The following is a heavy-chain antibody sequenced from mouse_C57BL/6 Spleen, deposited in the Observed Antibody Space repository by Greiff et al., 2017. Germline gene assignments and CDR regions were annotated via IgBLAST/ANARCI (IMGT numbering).Heavy chain of an antibody. Sequence: VHVKQSVAELVRPGASVKLSCTASGFNIKNTYMHWVKQRPEQGLEWIGRIDPANGNTKYAPKFQGKATITADTSSNTAYLQLSSLTSEDTAIYYCARSHYGSAWFAYWGQGALVTVSA. V-gene: IGHV14-3*01. CDR1: GFNIKNTY. D-gene: IGHD1-1*01. CDR3: ARSHYGSAWFAY. CDR2: IDPANGNT. J-gene: IGHJ3*01.